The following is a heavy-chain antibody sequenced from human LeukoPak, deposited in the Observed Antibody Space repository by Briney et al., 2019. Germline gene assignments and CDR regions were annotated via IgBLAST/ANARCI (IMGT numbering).Heavy chain of an antibody. D-gene: IGHD5-12*01. CDR3: AKGGGYEAQYYYYYLDV. V-gene: IGHV3-11*04. Sequence: NTGGSLRLSCAASGFTFSDYYMSWIRQAPGKGLEWVSYISSSGSTIYYADSVKGRFTVSRDNSKNTLYLQMKSLRAEDTAVYYCAKGGGYEAQYYYYYLDVWGKGTTVTISS. CDR1: GFTFSDYY. J-gene: IGHJ6*03. CDR2: ISSSGSTI.